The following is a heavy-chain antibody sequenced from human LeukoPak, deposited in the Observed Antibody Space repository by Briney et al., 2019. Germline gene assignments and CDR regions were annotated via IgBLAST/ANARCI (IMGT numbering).Heavy chain of an antibody. V-gene: IGHV3-23*01. Sequence: GGSLRLSCIASGFTFSNYGMSWVRQAPGKGLEWVSIISGSGDRTLHADSVKGQFTVSRDNSKNTVYLQMNSLRAEDTAVYYCAKDLRNIRTLVDLQMIWGQGTLVIVSS. CDR1: GFTFSNYG. D-gene: IGHD2-8*02. CDR2: ISGSGDRT. J-gene: IGHJ3*02. CDR3: AKDLRNIRTLVDLQMI.